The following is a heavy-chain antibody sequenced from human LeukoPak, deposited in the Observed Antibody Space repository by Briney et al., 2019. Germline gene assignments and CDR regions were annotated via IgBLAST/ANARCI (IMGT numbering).Heavy chain of an antibody. J-gene: IGHJ5*02. CDR1: EFTFSSYA. V-gene: IGHV3-23*01. Sequence: PGGSLRLSCAASEFTFSSYAMSWVRQAPGKGLEWVSAISGSGGSTYYADSVKGRFTISRDNSKNTLYLQMNSLRAEDTAVYYCAKDLYCSSTSCYYGFDPWGQGTLVTVSS. CDR3: AKDLYCSSTSCYYGFDP. CDR2: ISGSGGST. D-gene: IGHD2-2*01.